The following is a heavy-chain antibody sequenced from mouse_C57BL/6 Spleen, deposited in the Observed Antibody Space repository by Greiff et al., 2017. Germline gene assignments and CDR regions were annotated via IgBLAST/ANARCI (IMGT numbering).Heavy chain of an antibody. CDR3: ARDDGYYF. CDR2: IYPGDGDT. V-gene: IGHV1-82*01. Sequence: VQLQESGPELVKPGASVKISCKASGYAFSSSWMNWVKQRPGKGLEWIGRIYPGDGDTNYNGKFKGKATLTADKSSSTAYMQLSSLTSEDSAVYFCARDDGYYFWGQGTTLTVSS. J-gene: IGHJ2*01. D-gene: IGHD2-3*01. CDR1: GYAFSSSW.